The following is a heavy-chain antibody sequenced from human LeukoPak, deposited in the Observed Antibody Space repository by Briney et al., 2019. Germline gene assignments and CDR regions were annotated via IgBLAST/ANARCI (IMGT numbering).Heavy chain of an antibody. CDR2: IYSGGST. D-gene: IGHD5-18*01. CDR1: GFTVSSKY. J-gene: IGHJ4*02. Sequence: GGSLRLSCAASGFTVSSKYMSWVRQAPGKGLEWVSVIYSGGSTYYADSVKGRFTISRDNSKNTVYLQMNSLRAEDTAVYYCARDHRYDVTWIQLWLLRGFDYWGQGTLVTVSS. CDR3: ARDHRYDVTWIQLWLLRGFDY. V-gene: IGHV3-66*01.